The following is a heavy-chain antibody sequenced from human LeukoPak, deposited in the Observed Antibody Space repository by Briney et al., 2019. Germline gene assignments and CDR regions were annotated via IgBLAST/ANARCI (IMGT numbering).Heavy chain of an antibody. CDR1: GGSISSSSYY. J-gene: IGHJ4*02. CDR2: IYYSGST. CDR3: ARRKTYYDSSGYYYAPVYYFDY. D-gene: IGHD3-22*01. Sequence: SETLSLTCTVSGGSISSSSYYWGWIRQPPGKGLDWIGSIYYSGSTYYNPSLKSRVTISVDTSKNQFSLKLSSVTAADTAVYYCARRKTYYDSSGYYYAPVYYFDYWGQGTLVTVSS. V-gene: IGHV4-39*01.